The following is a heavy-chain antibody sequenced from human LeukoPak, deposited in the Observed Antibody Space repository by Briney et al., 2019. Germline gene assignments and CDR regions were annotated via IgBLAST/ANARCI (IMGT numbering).Heavy chain of an antibody. Sequence: SETLSLTCTVSGGSISTYYWSWIRQPPGKGLVWIGYIYYSGSTNYNPSLKSRVTISVDTSKNPFSLKLNSVTAADTAVYYCARDPGRWQQLGYFDYWGQGTLVTVSS. CDR2: IYYSGST. V-gene: IGHV4-59*01. J-gene: IGHJ4*02. D-gene: IGHD5-24*01. CDR1: GGSISTYY. CDR3: ARDPGRWQQLGYFDY.